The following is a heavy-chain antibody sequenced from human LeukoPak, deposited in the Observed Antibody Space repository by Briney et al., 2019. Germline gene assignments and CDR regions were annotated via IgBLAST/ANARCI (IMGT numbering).Heavy chain of an antibody. V-gene: IGHV1-8*01. D-gene: IGHD2-2*01. CDR3: ARADCSSTSCYEAYYYYGMDV. Sequence: ASVKVSCKASGYTFTSYDINWVRQATGQGLEWMGWMNPNSGNTGYAQKFQGRVTMTRNTSISTAYMELSSLRSEDTAVYYCARADCSSTSCYEAYYYYGMDVWGQGTTVTVSS. J-gene: IGHJ6*02. CDR2: MNPNSGNT. CDR1: GYTFTSYD.